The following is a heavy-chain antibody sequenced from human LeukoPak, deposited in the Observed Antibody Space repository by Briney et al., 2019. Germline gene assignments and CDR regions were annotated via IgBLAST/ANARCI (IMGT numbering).Heavy chain of an antibody. V-gene: IGHV4-59*05. CDR1: GGSISSYY. D-gene: IGHD6-13*01. J-gene: IGHJ4*02. CDR2: IYYSGST. Sequence: SETLSLTCTVSGGSISSYYWSWIRQPPGKGLEWVGSIYYSGSTYYNPSLKSRVTISVDTSKKQFSLKLNSVTAADTAVYYCAGEVAASSWSYWGQGTLVTVSS. CDR3: AGEVAASSWSY.